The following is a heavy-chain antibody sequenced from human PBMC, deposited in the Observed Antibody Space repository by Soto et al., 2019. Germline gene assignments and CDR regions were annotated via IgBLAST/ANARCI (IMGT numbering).Heavy chain of an antibody. Sequence: GGSLRLSXAASGFTFSSYNMNWVRQAPGKGLEWVSSISGSSSYIYYADSVKGRFTISRDNAKNSLYLQMNSLRAEDTAVYYCARVVYYDSSGYQYWGQGTLGTVSS. V-gene: IGHV3-21*01. CDR2: ISGSSSYI. J-gene: IGHJ4*02. D-gene: IGHD3-22*01. CDR1: GFTFSSYN. CDR3: ARVVYYDSSGYQY.